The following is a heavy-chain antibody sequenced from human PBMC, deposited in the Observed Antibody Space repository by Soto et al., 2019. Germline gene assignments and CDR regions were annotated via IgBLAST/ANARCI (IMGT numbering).Heavy chain of an antibody. CDR2: IFSNDEK. CDR3: ARMGIGYSSSWQSAPFDY. D-gene: IGHD6-13*01. CDR1: GFSLSNARMG. Sequence: SGPPLVNPAETLTLTCTVSGFSLSNARMGVSWIRQPPGKALEWLAHIFSNDEKSYITSLKSRLTISKDTSKSQVVLTMTNMDPVDTATYYCARMGIGYSSSWQSAPFDYWGQGTLVTVSS. V-gene: IGHV2-26*01. J-gene: IGHJ4*02.